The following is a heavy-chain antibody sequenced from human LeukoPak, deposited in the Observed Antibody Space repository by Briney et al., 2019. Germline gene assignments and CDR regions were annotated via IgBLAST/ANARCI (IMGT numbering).Heavy chain of an antibody. D-gene: IGHD6-13*01. Sequence: SETLSLTCTVSGGSVSSSSYYWGWIRQPPGKGLEWIGSIYYSGSTYYNPSLKSRVTMSVDTSKNQFSLKLSSVTAADTAVYYCARQAYSSSWLYYFDYWGQGTLVTVSS. CDR2: IYYSGST. CDR1: GGSVSSSSYY. CDR3: ARQAYSSSWLYYFDY. J-gene: IGHJ4*02. V-gene: IGHV4-39*07.